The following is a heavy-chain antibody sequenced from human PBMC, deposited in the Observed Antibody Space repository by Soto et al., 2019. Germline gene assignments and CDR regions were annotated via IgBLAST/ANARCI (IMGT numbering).Heavy chain of an antibody. V-gene: IGHV1-24*01. CDR3: ATDLRLICGGDCYNAFDI. CDR2: FDPEDGET. CDR1: GYTLTELS. J-gene: IGHJ3*02. Sequence: ASVKVSCKVSGYTLTELSMHWVRQAPGKGLEWMGGFDPEDGETIYAQKFQGRVTMTEDTSTDTAYMELSSLRSEDTAVYYCATDLRLICGGDCYNAFDIWGQGTMVTVSS. D-gene: IGHD2-21*02.